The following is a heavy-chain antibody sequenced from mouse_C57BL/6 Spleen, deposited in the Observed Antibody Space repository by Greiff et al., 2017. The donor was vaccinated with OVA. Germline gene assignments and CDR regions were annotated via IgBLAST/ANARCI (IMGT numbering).Heavy chain of an antibody. J-gene: IGHJ3*01. D-gene: IGHD1-1*01. CDR3: ARGYYGSPFAY. CDR1: GYSITSGYD. V-gene: IGHV3-1*01. Sequence: VQLQQSGPGMVKPSQSLSLTCTVTGYSITSGYDWHWIRHFPGNKLEWMGYISYSGSTNYNPSLKSRISITHDTSKNHFFLKLNSVTTEDTATYYCARGYYGSPFAYWGQGTLVTVSA. CDR2: ISYSGST.